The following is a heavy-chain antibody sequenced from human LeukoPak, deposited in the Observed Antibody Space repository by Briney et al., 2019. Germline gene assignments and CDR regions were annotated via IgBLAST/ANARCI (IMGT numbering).Heavy chain of an antibody. D-gene: IGHD2-15*01. CDR2: IWNDGSSK. CDR1: GFSFSSYG. Sequence: GGSLRLSCAASGFSFSSYGMHWVRQSPGKGLEWVAAIWNDGSSKYYVDSVKGRFTISRDNSKNTLYLQMDSLRGDDTAVYYCAKPTRGSGGSFLIDYWGQGTLVTVSS. V-gene: IGHV3-33*06. CDR3: AKPTRGSGGSFLIDY. J-gene: IGHJ4*02.